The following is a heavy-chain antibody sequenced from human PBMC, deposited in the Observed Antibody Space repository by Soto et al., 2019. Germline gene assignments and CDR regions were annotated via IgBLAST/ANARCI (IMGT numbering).Heavy chain of an antibody. CDR3: AKAPYHPYWAF. D-gene: IGHD2-8*02. CDR2: ISYSGST. CDR1: GGSVNTYS. J-gene: IGHJ6*04. V-gene: IGHV4-59*02. Sequence: PSETLSLTCTVSGGSVNTYSWGWIRQPPGKELEWVGYISYSGSTNYNPSLKSRVTISRVTSKNQFSLNLVSVTAADTAVYYCAKAPYHPYWAFGGKGPTVTVPS.